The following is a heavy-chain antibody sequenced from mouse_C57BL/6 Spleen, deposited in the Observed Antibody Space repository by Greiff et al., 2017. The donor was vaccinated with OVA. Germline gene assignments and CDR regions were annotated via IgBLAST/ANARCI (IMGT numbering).Heavy chain of an antibody. Sequence: EVKVVESGEGLVKPGGSLKLSCAASGFTFSSYAMSWVRQTPEKRLEWVAYISSGGDYIYYADTVKGRFTISRDNARNTLYLQMSSLKSEDTAMYYCTRDGYDYDGAFYAMDYWGQGTSVTVSS. D-gene: IGHD2-4*01. CDR2: ISSGGDYI. CDR3: TRDGYDYDGAFYAMDY. CDR1: GFTFSSYA. J-gene: IGHJ4*01. V-gene: IGHV5-9-1*02.